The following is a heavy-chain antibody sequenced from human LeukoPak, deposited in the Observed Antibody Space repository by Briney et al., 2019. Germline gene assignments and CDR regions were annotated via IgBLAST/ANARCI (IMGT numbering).Heavy chain of an antibody. D-gene: IGHD2-2*01. CDR1: GFTFTSYG. Sequence: GGSLRLSCAASGFTFTSYGMHWVRQAPGKGLEWVAVIWYDGSKKYYADSVKGRFTISRDNSKNTLYVQMNSLRAEDTAVYYCARDGYQLPGGYMDVCGKGTTVTVSS. V-gene: IGHV3-33*01. CDR3: ARDGYQLPGGYMDV. J-gene: IGHJ6*03. CDR2: IWYDGSKK.